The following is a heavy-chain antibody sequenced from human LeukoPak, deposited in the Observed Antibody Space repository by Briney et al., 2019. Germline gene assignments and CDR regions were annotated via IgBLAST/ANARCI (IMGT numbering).Heavy chain of an antibody. D-gene: IGHD4-11*01. CDR2: IYHSGST. CDR1: GGSISSGGYY. CDR3: ARDSPSTTVTTFDYYYYMDV. Sequence: PSETLSLTCTVSGGSISSGGYYWSWIRQPPGKGLEWIGYIYHSGSTYYNPSLKSRVTISVDRSKNQFSLKLSSVTAADTAVYYCARDSPSTTVTTFDYYYYMDVWGKGTTVTVSS. J-gene: IGHJ6*03. V-gene: IGHV4-30-2*01.